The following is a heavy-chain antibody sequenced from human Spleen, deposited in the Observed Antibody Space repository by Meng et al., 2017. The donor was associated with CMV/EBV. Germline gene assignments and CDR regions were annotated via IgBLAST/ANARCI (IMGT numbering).Heavy chain of an antibody. CDR3: ARLGRSYGYYYYYGMDV. CDR2: INHSGST. J-gene: IGHJ6*02. D-gene: IGHD5-18*01. Sequence: SETLSLTCTVSGGSVSSGSYYWSWIRQPPGKGLEWIGEINHSGSTNYNPSLKSRVTISVDTSKNQFSLKLSSVTAADTAVYYCARLGRSYGYYYYYGMDVWGQGTTVTVSS. CDR1: GGSVSSGSYY. V-gene: IGHV4-61*01.